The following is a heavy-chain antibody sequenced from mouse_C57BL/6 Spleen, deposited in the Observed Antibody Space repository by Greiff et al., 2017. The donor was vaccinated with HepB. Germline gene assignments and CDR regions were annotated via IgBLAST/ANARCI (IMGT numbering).Heavy chain of an antibody. J-gene: IGHJ3*01. D-gene: IGHD2-3*01. CDR3: ARDDGYHFAY. CDR1: GFTFSSYA. V-gene: IGHV5-4*01. Sequence: EVQRVESGGGLVKPGGSLKLSCAASGFTFSSYAMSWVRQTPEKRLEWVATISDGGSYTYYPDNVKGRFTISRDNAKNNLYLQMSHLKSEDTAMYYCARDDGYHFAYWGQGTLVTVSA. CDR2: ISDGGSYT.